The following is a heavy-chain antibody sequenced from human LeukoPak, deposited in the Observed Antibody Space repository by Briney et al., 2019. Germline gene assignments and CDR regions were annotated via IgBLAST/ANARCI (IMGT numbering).Heavy chain of an antibody. CDR2: IRYDGSNK. Sequence: GGSLRLSCAASGFTFSSYGMHWVRQAPGKGLEWVAFIRYDGSNKYYADSVKGRFTISRDNSKNTLYLQMNSLRAEDTAVYYCAKDTIAYCGGDCYSLHYWGREPWSPSPQ. V-gene: IGHV3-30*02. CDR1: GFTFSSYG. CDR3: AKDTIAYCGGDCYSLHY. D-gene: IGHD2-21*02. J-gene: IGHJ4*02.